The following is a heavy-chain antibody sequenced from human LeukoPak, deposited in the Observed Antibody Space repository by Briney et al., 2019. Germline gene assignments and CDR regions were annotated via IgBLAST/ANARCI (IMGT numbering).Heavy chain of an antibody. V-gene: IGHV3-23*01. CDR3: AKGTIATAVRSWFDP. CDR1: GFTFSSYA. J-gene: IGHJ5*02. D-gene: IGHD6-13*01. CDR2: ISGSADST. Sequence: GGSLRLSCAASGFTFSSYAMNWVRQAPGKGLEWVSVISGSADSTYYADSVKGRFTISRDNSKNMAYLQMNSLGADDTAVYYCAKGTIATAVRSWFDPWGQGTLVTVST.